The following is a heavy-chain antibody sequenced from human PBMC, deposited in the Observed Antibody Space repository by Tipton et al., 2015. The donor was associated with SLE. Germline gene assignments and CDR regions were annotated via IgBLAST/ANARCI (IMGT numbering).Heavy chain of an antibody. CDR2: IYYSGST. J-gene: IGHJ6*02. CDR1: GGSISSSSYY. CDR3: ARGRGNSSGWGKYYYYGMDV. D-gene: IGHD6-19*01. V-gene: IGHV4-39*07. Sequence: LRLSCTVSGGSISSSSYYWGWFRQPPGKGLEWIGSIYYSGSTYYNPSLKSRVTISVDTSKNQFSLKLSSVTAADTAVYYCARGRGNSSGWGKYYYYGMDVWGQGNTVTVSS.